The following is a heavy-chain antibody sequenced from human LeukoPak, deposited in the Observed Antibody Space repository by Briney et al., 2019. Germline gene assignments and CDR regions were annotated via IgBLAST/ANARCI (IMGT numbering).Heavy chain of an antibody. CDR1: GYTFTSYG. CDR3: ARVAAEVVGVPGAIGFGWVRRDYYYMNV. Sequence: GASVKVSCKASGYTFTSYGISWVRQAPGQGLEWMGWISAYNGNTSYAQKFQGRVTLTRDMSTTTVYMEMSRLRSEDTAVYYCARVAAEVVGVPGAIGFGWVRRDYYYMNVWGKGTTVTVSS. V-gene: IGHV1-18*01. J-gene: IGHJ6*03. D-gene: IGHD2-2*02. CDR2: ISAYNGNT.